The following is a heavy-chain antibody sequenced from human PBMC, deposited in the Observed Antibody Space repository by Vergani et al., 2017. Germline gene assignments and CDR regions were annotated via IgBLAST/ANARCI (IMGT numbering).Heavy chain of an antibody. J-gene: IGHJ4*02. V-gene: IGHV4-39*01. D-gene: IGHD3-10*01. CDR1: GGSISSGSYY. CDR3: WCGSGEDFDY. Sequence: QLQLQESGPGLVKPSETLSLTCTVSGGSISSGSYYWGWVRQPPGKGLEGIGTIYYSGTTHYKPSLKSRVTISVDTSKNQLSLQLSSVTAADSAVYYCWCGSGEDFDYWGQGTLVTGSS. CDR2: IYYSGTT.